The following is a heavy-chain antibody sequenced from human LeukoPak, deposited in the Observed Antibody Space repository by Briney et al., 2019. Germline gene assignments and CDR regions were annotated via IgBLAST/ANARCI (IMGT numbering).Heavy chain of an antibody. CDR3: ARKLWFGEPCCYFDY. D-gene: IGHD3-10*01. V-gene: IGHV3-21*01. Sequence: GGSLRLSCAASGFTFSSYSMNWVRQAPGKGLEWLSSISGSSSYIYYADSVKGRFTISRDNAKNSLHLQMNSLRAEDTAVYYCARKLWFGEPCCYFDYWGQGTLVTVSS. CDR1: GFTFSSYS. CDR2: ISGSSSYI. J-gene: IGHJ4*02.